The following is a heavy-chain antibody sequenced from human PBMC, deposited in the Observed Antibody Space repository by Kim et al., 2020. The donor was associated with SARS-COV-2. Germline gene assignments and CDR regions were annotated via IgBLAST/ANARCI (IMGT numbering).Heavy chain of an antibody. J-gene: IGHJ6*02. Sequence: SETLSLTCAVSGGSISSSNWWSWVRQPPGKGLEWIGEIYHSGSTNYNPSLKSRVTISVDKSKNQFSLKLSSVTAADTAVYYCARDQDGSSWLNYYYYGMDVWGQGTTVTVSS. CDR2: IYHSGST. V-gene: IGHV4-4*02. CDR1: GGSISSSNW. D-gene: IGHD6-13*01. CDR3: ARDQDGSSWLNYYYYGMDV.